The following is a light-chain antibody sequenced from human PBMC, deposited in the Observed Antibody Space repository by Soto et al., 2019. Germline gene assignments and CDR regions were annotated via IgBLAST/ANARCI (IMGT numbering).Light chain of an antibody. J-gene: IGKJ1*01. V-gene: IGKV3-15*01. CDR1: HYVYIN. CDR3: QRYHNLSR. Sequence: EIVMTQSPHPPSVPQGERATLSCTGSHYVYINXAWFHQSPGQAPRLLIYRASSRPTGTPARFSGSGSGTEFTLTITCLRSEGHGLYYCQRYHNLSRFDQGTK. CDR2: RAS.